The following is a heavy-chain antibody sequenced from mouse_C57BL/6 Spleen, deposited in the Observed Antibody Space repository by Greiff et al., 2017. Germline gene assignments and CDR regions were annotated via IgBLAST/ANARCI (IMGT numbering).Heavy chain of an antibody. J-gene: IGHJ2*01. V-gene: IGHV1-59*01. CDR3: ARSRHYYGSSYGDCDY. D-gene: IGHD1-1*01. Sequence: VQLQQPGAELVRPGTSVKLSCKASGYTFTSYWMHWVKQRPGQGLEWIGVIDPSDSYTNYNQKFKGKATLTVDTSSSTAYMQLSSLTSEDSAVYYCARSRHYYGSSYGDCDYWGQGTTLTVSS. CDR2: IDPSDSYT. CDR1: GYTFTSYW.